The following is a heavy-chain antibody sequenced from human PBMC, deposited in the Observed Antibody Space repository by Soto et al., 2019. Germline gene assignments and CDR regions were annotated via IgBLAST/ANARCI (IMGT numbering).Heavy chain of an antibody. V-gene: IGHV1-3*01. Sequence: QVQLVQSGAEVKKPGASVKVSCKASGYTFTSYAMHWVRQAPGQRLEWMGWINAGNGNTKYSQKFQGRVTITRDTSASTDYMELSSLRSEDTAVYYCARVAGITIFGVVIEKDWYFDLCGRGTLVTLSS. CDR3: ARVAGITIFGVVIEKDWYFDL. D-gene: IGHD3-3*01. CDR1: GYTFTSYA. CDR2: INAGNGNT. J-gene: IGHJ2*01.